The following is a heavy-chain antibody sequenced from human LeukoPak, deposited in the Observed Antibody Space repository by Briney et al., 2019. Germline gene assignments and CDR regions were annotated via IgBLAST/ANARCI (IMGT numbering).Heavy chain of an antibody. CDR2: IKSKTDGGTT. CDR3: TTDDAAGGDAFDI. CDR1: GFTFSNAW. V-gene: IGHV3-15*01. Sequence: GGSLRLSCAASGFTFSNAWMSWVRQAPGKGLEWVGRIKSKTDGGTTDYAAPVKGRFTISRDDSKNTLYLQMNSLKTEDTAVYYCTTDDAAGGDAFDIWGQGTMVTVSS. D-gene: IGHD3-10*01. J-gene: IGHJ3*02.